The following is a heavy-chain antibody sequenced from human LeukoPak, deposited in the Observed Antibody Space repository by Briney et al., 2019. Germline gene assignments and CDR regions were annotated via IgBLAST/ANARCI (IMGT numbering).Heavy chain of an antibody. Sequence: PSETLSLTCTVSGGSISSGSYYWSWIRQPAGKGLEWIGRIYTSGSTNYNPSLKSRVTISVDTSKNQFSLKLSSVTAADTAVYYCARGLITVDGMDVWGQGTTVTVSS. V-gene: IGHV4-61*02. D-gene: IGHD4-11*01. CDR2: IYTSGST. CDR1: GGSISSGSYY. J-gene: IGHJ6*02. CDR3: ARGLITVDGMDV.